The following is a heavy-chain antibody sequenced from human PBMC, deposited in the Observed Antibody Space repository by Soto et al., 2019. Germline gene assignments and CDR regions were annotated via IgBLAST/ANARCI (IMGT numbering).Heavy chain of an antibody. D-gene: IGHD3-10*01. CDR1: GFSFSDFG. J-gene: IGHJ3*01. CDR2: ISYDGSNK. V-gene: IGHV3-30*18. Sequence: QVQLVESGGGVVQPGRSLRLSCAGSGFSFSDFGMHWVRQAPGKGLEWVAVISYDGSNKNFAESVKGRFAISRDTSKNMMYLQMNSLRPEDTAVYYCAKWFGELFDGFDVWGQGTVVTVSS. CDR3: AKWFGELFDGFDV.